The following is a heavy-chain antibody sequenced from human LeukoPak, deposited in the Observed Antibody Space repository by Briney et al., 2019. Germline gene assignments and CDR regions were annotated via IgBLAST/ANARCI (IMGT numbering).Heavy chain of an antibody. V-gene: IGHV3-30*02. J-gene: IGHJ5*02. CDR3: AKDKYSSSWYNWFDP. CDR1: GFTFSSYG. D-gene: IGHD6-13*01. Sequence: GGSLRLSCAASGFTFSSYGMHWVRQAPGKGLEWVAFIRCDGSNKYYADSVKGRFTISRDNSKNTLYLQMNSLRAEDTAVYYCAKDKYSSSWYNWFDPWGQGTLVTVSS. CDR2: IRCDGSNK.